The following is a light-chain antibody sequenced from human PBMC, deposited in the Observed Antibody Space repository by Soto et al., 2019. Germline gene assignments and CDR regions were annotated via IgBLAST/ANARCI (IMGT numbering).Light chain of an antibody. Sequence: DIVMTQSPLSLPVTPGEPASISCRSSQSLLHSNGYNYLDWYLQKPVQSPQLLIYLGSNRASGVPVRLSGSVSCKDFTLKISRLEAEDVGVYYCMQARQTPRTFGQGTKVEIK. J-gene: IGKJ1*01. CDR2: LGS. V-gene: IGKV2-28*01. CDR3: MQARQTPRT. CDR1: QSLLHSNGYNY.